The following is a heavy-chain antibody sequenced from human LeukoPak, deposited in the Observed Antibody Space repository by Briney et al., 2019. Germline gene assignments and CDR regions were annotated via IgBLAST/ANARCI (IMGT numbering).Heavy chain of an antibody. J-gene: IGHJ6*02. Sequence: GGSLRLSCAASGFTFSDSWMSWVRQAPGKGLEWVANMNQDGSAKGYVDSVKGRFTISRDNARNSLYLQMSSLRLEDTAVYYCATYTHWVAGDVWGQGTTVTVSS. CDR1: GFTFSDSW. CDR3: ATYTHWVAGDV. CDR2: MNQDGSAK. V-gene: IGHV3-7*01. D-gene: IGHD3-16*01.